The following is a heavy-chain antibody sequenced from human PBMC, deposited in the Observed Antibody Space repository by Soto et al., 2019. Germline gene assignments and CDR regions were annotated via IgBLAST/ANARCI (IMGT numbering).Heavy chain of an antibody. J-gene: IGHJ4*02. CDR3: ARDTGYTFGSLNY. D-gene: IGHD5-18*01. V-gene: IGHV1-3*01. CDR1: GYTFTDYA. Sequence: HVELVQSGADVKKPGASVTISCKASGYTFTDYALHWVRQAPGQRLEWMGWMNAGVGNTLYSQKFQGMSTITRDTSASTAYMELNSLKSEDTAIYSCARDTGYTFGSLNYWGPGTLVTVSS. CDR2: MNAGVGNT.